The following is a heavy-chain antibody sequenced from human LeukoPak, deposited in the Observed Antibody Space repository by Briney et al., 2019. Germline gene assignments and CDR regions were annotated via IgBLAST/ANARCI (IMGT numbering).Heavy chain of an antibody. CDR2: IYYSGST. V-gene: IGHV4-39*07. J-gene: IGHJ6*03. D-gene: IGHD6-6*01. Sequence: SETLSLTCTVSGGSISSSSYYWGWIRQPPGKGLEWIGSIYYSGSTYYNPSLKSRVTISVDTSKNQFSLKLSSVTAADTAVYYCARDRYSSSSLSYYYYMDVWGKGTTVTVSS. CDR1: GGSISSSSYY. CDR3: ARDRYSSSSLSYYYYMDV.